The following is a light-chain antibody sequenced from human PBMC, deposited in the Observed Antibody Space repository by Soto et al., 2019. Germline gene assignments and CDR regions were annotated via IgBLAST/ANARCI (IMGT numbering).Light chain of an antibody. CDR1: SGSIASNY. Sequence: NFMLTQPHSVSESPGTTVTISCTRSSGSIASNYVQWYQQRPGSAPTTVIYEDYQRPSGVPDRFSGSIDSSSNSASLTISGLKTEDEADYYCQSYDNSKQAVVFGGGTKLTVL. CDR3: QSYDNSKQAVV. V-gene: IGLV6-57*04. CDR2: EDY. J-gene: IGLJ2*01.